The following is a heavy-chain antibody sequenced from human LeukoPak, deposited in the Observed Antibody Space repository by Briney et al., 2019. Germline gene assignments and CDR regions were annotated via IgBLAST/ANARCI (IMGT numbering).Heavy chain of an antibody. CDR3: ARGGDVLRFLEWLFDY. V-gene: IGHV1-46*01. CDR2: INPSGGST. Sequence: GASVKVSCKASGYTFTSYYMHWVRQAPGQGLEWMGIINPSGGSTSCAQKFQGRVTMTRDTSTSTVYMELSSLRSEDTAVYYCARGGDVLRFLEWLFDYWGQGTLVTVSS. D-gene: IGHD3-3*01. CDR1: GYTFTSYY. J-gene: IGHJ4*02.